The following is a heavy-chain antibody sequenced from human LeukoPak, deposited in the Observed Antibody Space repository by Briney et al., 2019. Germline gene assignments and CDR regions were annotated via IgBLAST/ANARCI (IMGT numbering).Heavy chain of an antibody. CDR2: IYSGGST. Sequence: GGSLRLSCAASVFTVSSNYMSWVRQAPGKGLEWVSVIYSGGSTYYADSVKGRFTISRDNSKNTLYLQMNSLRAEDTAVYYCARASPGSLGEYYFDYWGQGTLVTVSS. CDR3: ARASPGSLGEYYFDY. V-gene: IGHV3-53*01. CDR1: VFTVSSNY. J-gene: IGHJ4*02. D-gene: IGHD3-16*01.